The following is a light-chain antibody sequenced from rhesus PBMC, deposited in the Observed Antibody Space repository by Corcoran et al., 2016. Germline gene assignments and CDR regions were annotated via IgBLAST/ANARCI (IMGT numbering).Light chain of an antibody. Sequence: QAALTQPRSVSGSPGQSVTISCTGTSSDIGGYNFVSWYQQHPGTAPKFMIYEVSKRPSGVSDRFSGSKSGNTASLTISGLQAEDEADYYCSSYGSGSTYIFGDGTRLTVL. CDR3: SSYGSGSTYI. J-gene: IGLJ1*01. V-gene: IGLV2-32*02. CDR1: SSDIGGYNF. CDR2: EVS.